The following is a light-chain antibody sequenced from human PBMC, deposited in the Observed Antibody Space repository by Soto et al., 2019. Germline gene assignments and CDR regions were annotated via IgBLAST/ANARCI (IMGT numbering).Light chain of an antibody. CDR2: GAS. CDR1: QSVGGN. Sequence: DIVMTQSPGTLSVSPGERATLSCRASQSVGGNLAWYQQKPGQAPRLLIYGASTRATDIPARFSGGGSGTEFTLTISSLQSEDFAVYYCQQYDSWPPLTFGGGTKVEIK. CDR3: QQYDSWPPLT. J-gene: IGKJ4*01. V-gene: IGKV3-15*01.